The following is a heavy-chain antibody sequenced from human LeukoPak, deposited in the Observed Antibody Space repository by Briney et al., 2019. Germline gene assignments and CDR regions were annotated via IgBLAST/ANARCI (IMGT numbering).Heavy chain of an antibody. CDR2: IHPHGIF. Sequence: SETLSLTCDVYGGSCDDYYWSWIRQPPGKGLEWIGEIHPHGIFYYNSSLKSRVTISIDTSKNRFSLRLTSVTAADTAFYFCARARDRSKAGDLWGEGSRVTVSS. CDR1: GGSCDDYY. CDR3: ARARDRSKAGDL. D-gene: IGHD5-24*01. V-gene: IGHV4-34*01. J-gene: IGHJ5*02.